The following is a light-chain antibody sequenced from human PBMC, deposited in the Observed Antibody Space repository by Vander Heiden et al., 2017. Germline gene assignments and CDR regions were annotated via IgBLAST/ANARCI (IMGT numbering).Light chain of an antibody. J-gene: IGKJ1*01. CDR1: QSISGW. CDR3: QQYNSYPWT. CDR2: RAF. V-gene: IGKV1-5*03. Sequence: DIQMTQSPSTLSASVGDRVTITCRASQSISGWLAWYQQKPGKAPKLLIYRAFTLESGVPSRFSGSRSGTEFTLTISSLQPADFATYYCQQYNSYPWTFGQGTKVEIK.